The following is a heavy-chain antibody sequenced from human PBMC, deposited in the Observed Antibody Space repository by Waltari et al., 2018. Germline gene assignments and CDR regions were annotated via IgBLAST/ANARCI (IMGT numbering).Heavy chain of an antibody. CDR1: GGSFSGYY. D-gene: IGHD4-17*01. CDR2: INHSGST. CDR3: ARVGYGGNSGQDY. J-gene: IGHJ4*02. Sequence: QVQLQQWGAGLLKPSETLSLTCAVYGGSFSGYYWSWIRQPPGKGLEWIGEINHSGSTNYNPSLKSRGTISVDTSKNQFSLKLSSVTAADTAVYYCARVGYGGNSGQDYWGQGTLVTVSS. V-gene: IGHV4-34*01.